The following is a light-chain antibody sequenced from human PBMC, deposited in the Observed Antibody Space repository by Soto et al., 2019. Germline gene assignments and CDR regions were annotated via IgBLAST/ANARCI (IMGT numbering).Light chain of an antibody. CDR1: QIVNSNH. J-gene: IGKJ2*01. V-gene: IGKV3-20*01. CDR2: GAS. CDR3: QQYGRSPYT. Sequence: EIVLTQSPDTLSLSPGERATLSCRASQIVNSNHLAWYQQKPGQAPRLLIYGASSRPGGIPDKFSGSGSGTDFTFTINRLEPEDFAVYYCQQYGRSPYTFAQGTKLEI.